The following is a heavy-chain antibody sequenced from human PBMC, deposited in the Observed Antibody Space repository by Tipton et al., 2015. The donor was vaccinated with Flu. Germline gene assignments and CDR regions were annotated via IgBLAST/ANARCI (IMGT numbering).Heavy chain of an antibody. J-gene: IGHJ6*02. V-gene: IGHV4-4*07. D-gene: IGHD3-16*01. CDR2: IYSSGST. CDR1: GGSINSYY. Sequence: LRLSCTVSGGSINSYYWSWIRQSAGKGLEWIGRIYSSGSTNYNPSLKSRVTMSVDTSKNQFSLKMSSVTAADTAVYYCARAGTTWGRMDVWGQGTTVTVSS. CDR3: ARAGTTWGRMDV.